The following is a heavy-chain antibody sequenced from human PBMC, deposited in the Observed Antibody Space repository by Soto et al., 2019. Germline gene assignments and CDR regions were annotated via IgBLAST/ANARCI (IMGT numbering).Heavy chain of an antibody. J-gene: IGHJ5*02. CDR1: GGTFSSYT. CDR3: ARVGCSSTSCYSLNWFDP. CDR2: IIPILGIA. Sequence: SVKVSCKASGGTFSSYTISWVRQAPGQGLEWMGRIIPILGIANYAQKFQGRVTITADKSTSTAYMELSSLRSEDTAVYYCARVGCSSTSCYSLNWFDPWGQGTLVTVSS. V-gene: IGHV1-69*02. D-gene: IGHD2-2*01.